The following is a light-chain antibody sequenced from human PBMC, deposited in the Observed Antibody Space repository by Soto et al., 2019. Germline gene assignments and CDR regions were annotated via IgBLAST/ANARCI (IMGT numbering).Light chain of an antibody. CDR1: QSISSW. CDR2: KAS. V-gene: IGKV1-5*03. CDR3: QQYNSYPIT. Sequence: DIQMTQSPSTLSASVGDRVTITCRASQSISSWLAWYQQKPGKAPKSLIYKASSLESGVPSRFIGGGSGTEFTLTISSLQPDDFATYYCQQYNSYPITFGQGTRLEIK. J-gene: IGKJ5*01.